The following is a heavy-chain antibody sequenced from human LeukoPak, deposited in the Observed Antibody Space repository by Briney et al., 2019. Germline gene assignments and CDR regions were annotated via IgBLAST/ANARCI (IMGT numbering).Heavy chain of an antibody. CDR2: INSDGSST. D-gene: IGHD6-13*01. CDR1: GFIFSSYW. Sequence: GGSLRLSCAASGFIFSSYWMHWVRQAPGKGLVWVSRINSDGSSTSYADSVKGRFTISRDNAKNTLYLQMNSLRAEDTAVYYCAKDSGYSNSWCVSWGQGTLVTASS. CDR3: AKDSGYSNSWCVS. J-gene: IGHJ5*01. V-gene: IGHV3-74*01.